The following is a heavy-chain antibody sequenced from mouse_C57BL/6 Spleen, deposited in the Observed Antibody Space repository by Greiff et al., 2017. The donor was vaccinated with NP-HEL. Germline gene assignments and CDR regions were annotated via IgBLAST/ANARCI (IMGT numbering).Heavy chain of an antibody. J-gene: IGHJ2*01. Sequence: GASVTISCKASGYAFSSYWMNWVKQRPGKGLEWIGQIYPGDGDTNYNGKFKGKATLTADKSSSTAYMQLSSLTSEDSAVYFCARGALSTAAEGDNWGQGTTLTVAS. V-gene: IGHV1-80*01. CDR1: GYAFSSYW. CDR2: IYPGDGDT. CDR3: ARGALSTAAEGDN. D-gene: IGHD5-1*01.